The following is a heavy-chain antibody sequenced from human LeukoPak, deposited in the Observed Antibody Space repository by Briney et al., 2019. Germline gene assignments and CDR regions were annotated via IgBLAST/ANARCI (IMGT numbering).Heavy chain of an antibody. V-gene: IGHV4-30-4*01. CDR1: GGSISSGDFH. J-gene: IGHJ5*02. D-gene: IGHD1-7*01. Sequence: PSETLSLTCIVSGGSISSGDFHWSWVRQPPGKGLEWIGYIYYTGRTYYNPSLKSRVTISVDTSRNQFSLKLNSVTATDTAVYYCARVKGNYQNWSDPWGQGTLVTVSS. CDR2: IYYTGRT. CDR3: ARVKGNYQNWSDP.